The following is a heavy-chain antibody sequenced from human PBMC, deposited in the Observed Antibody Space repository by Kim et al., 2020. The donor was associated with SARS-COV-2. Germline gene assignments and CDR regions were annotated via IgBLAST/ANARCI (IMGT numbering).Heavy chain of an antibody. CDR3: AREVRRITMVRGVIQGFDY. CDR1: GGSVSSGSYY. V-gene: IGHV4-61*01. Sequence: SETLSLTCTVSGGSVSSGSYYWSWIRQPPGKGLEWIGYIYYSGSTNYNPSLKSRVTISVDTSKNQFSLKLSSVTAADTAVHYCAREVRRITMVRGVIQGFDYWGQGTLVTVSS. J-gene: IGHJ4*02. CDR2: IYYSGST. D-gene: IGHD3-10*01.